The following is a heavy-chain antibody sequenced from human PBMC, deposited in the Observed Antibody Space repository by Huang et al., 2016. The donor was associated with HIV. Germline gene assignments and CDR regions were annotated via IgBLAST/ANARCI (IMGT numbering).Heavy chain of an antibody. CDR3: ATKTAAMDI. J-gene: IGHJ6*02. Sequence: VESGGRLVQPGGSIRLSCVGSTFRFGAYWMSWVRQSPGKGLGWVANSKQDESEKYYVDSVKGRFNISRDNAKKVLFLEMNNVRVEDTATYYCATKTAAMDIWGQGTTVTVS. CDR2: SKQDESEK. CDR1: TFRFGAYW. D-gene: IGHD1-7*01. V-gene: IGHV3-7*01.